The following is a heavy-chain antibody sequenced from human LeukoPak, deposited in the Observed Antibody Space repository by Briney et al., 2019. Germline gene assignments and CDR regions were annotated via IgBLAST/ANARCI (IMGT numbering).Heavy chain of an antibody. CDR1: GFTLSTYW. D-gene: IGHD6-19*01. CDR2: IKEDGSEK. V-gene: IGHV3-7*01. Sequence: GGSLRLSCAVSGFTLSTYWMSWVRQAPGKGLEWVANIKEDGSEKYYVDSVKGRFTISRDNAKNSPYLQMTSLRAEDTAVYYCARVAGSGWYSVDYWGQGTLVTVSS. CDR3: ARVAGSGWYSVDY. J-gene: IGHJ4*02.